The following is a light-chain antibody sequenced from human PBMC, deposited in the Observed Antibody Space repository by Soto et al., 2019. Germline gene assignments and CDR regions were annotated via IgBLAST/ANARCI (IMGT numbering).Light chain of an antibody. CDR2: EVS. J-gene: IGLJ1*01. V-gene: IGLV2-8*01. CDR3: ISYAGTAYV. CDR1: SSDVGGYNY. Sequence: QSVLTQPPSASGSPGQSVTISCTGTSSDVGGYNYVSWYQQYPGKVPKLMIYEVSERPSGGPDRFSGSKSGNTASLTVSGLQAEDEADYYCISYAGTAYVFGTGTKLTVL.